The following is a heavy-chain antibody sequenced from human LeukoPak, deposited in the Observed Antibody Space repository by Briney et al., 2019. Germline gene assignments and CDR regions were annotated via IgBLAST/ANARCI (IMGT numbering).Heavy chain of an antibody. Sequence: PGGSLRLSCAASGLTFSSYSMNWVRQAPGKGLEWVSSISSSSSYIYYADSVKGRFTISRDNAKNSLYLQMNSLRAEDTAVYYCARDGDVDTIFYFDYWGQGTLVTVSS. D-gene: IGHD5-18*01. CDR2: ISSSSSYI. J-gene: IGHJ4*02. CDR1: GLTFSSYS. CDR3: ARDGDVDTIFYFDY. V-gene: IGHV3-21*01.